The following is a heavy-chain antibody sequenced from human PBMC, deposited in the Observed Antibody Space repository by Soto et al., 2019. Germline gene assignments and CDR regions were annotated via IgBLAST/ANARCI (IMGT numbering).Heavy chain of an antibody. CDR1: GGTFSSYA. CDR2: IIPIFGTA. D-gene: IGHD5-18*01. V-gene: IGHV1-69*01. Sequence: QVQLVQSGAEVKKPGSSVKVSCKASGGTFSSYAISWVRQAPGQGLEWMGGIIPIFGTAHYAQKFQGRVTITADESTSTAYMELSSLRSEDTAVYYCARSDRYSYGYGYYYYYGMDVWGQGTTVTVSS. J-gene: IGHJ6*02. CDR3: ARSDRYSYGYGYYYYYGMDV.